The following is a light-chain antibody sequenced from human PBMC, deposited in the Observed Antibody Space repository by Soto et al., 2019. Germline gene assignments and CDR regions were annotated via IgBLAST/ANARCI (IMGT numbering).Light chain of an antibody. J-gene: IGKJ1*01. Sequence: DIQITQSPSTLSASVRDRVTLTCRASQGISGWLACYQQKAGKAPRLLIFDASSLMSGVPSRFSGSGSGTEFTLTISSLQPDDVATYYCQQYNDYSWTCGKGTKGAIK. V-gene: IGKV1-5*01. CDR3: QQYNDYSWT. CDR2: DAS. CDR1: QGISGW.